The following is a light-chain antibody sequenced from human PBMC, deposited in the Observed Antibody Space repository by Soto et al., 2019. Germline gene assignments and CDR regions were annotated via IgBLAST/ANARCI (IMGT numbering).Light chain of an antibody. Sequence: EIVMTQSPATLSVSPGERATLSCRASQSVNFNLAWYQQKPGQAPRLLIYAASSRATGIPARFSGSGSGTEFTLTISSLQSEDFAVYYCQQYNKWPPWTFGQGTKVDIK. V-gene: IGKV3-15*01. CDR1: QSVNFN. CDR2: AAS. CDR3: QQYNKWPPWT. J-gene: IGKJ1*01.